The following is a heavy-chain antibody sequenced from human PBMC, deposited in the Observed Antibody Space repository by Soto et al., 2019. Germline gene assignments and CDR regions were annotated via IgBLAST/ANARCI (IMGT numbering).Heavy chain of an antibody. Sequence: GGSLRLSCAASGFTFSSYAMHWVRQAPGKGLEWVAVISYDGSNKYYADSVKGRFTISRDNSKNTLYLQMNSLRAEDTAVYYCARDPNNYYGSGTHTRYYYYGMDVWGQGTTVTVSS. CDR2: ISYDGSNK. CDR1: GFTFSSYA. V-gene: IGHV3-30-3*01. CDR3: ARDPNNYYGSGTHTRYYYYGMDV. D-gene: IGHD3-10*01. J-gene: IGHJ6*02.